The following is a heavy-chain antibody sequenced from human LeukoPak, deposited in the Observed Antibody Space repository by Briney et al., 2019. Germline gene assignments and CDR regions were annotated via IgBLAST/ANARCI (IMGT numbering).Heavy chain of an antibody. CDR3: ARASYYYDSSGYYYELDY. CDR1: GFIFSSYG. J-gene: IGHJ4*02. CDR2: IRYDGSKK. Sequence: GGSLRLSCAASGFIFSSYGMHWVRQAPGKGLEWVAFIRYDGSKKYYADSVKGRFTISRDNAKNSLYLQMNSLRAEDTAVYYCARASYYYDSSGYYYELDYWGQGTLVTVSS. D-gene: IGHD3-22*01. V-gene: IGHV3-30*02.